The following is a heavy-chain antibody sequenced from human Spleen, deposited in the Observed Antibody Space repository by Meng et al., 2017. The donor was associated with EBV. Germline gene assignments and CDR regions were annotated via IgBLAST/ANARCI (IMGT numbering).Heavy chain of an antibody. D-gene: IGHD6-13*01. J-gene: IGHJ4*02. Sequence: QVQVQESGPGLVKPSETLSLTCVVSGGSITSTNWWSWVRQPPGKGLEWIGETHHGGNTNYNTSLQSRVIISVDKSKSQFSLQLTSVTAADTALYYCASHLLTPGTRGFDHWGPGILVTVFS. CDR1: GGSITSTNW. V-gene: IGHV4-4*02. CDR2: THHGGNT. CDR3: ASHLLTPGTRGFDH.